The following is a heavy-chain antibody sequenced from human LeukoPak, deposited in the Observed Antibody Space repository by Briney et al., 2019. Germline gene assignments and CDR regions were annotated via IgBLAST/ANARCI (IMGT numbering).Heavy chain of an antibody. D-gene: IGHD1-26*01. Sequence: ASVKVSCKASGYTFTSYGISWVRQAPGQGLEWMGWISAYNGNTNYAQKLQGRVTMTTDTSTSTAYMELRSLRSEDTAVYYCARDDASGSYGILDYWGQGTLVTVSS. CDR2: ISAYNGNT. V-gene: IGHV1-18*01. CDR1: GYTFTSYG. J-gene: IGHJ4*02. CDR3: ARDDASGSYGILDY.